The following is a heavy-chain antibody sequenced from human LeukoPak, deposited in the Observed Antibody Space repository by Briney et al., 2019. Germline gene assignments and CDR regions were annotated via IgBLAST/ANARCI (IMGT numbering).Heavy chain of an antibody. CDR1: GYTFTNFD. CDR3: ARGDEWLRPTAYFDY. CDR2: MNTISGNS. Sequence: ASVKVSCKASGYTFTNFDINWVRQAPGQGLEWMGWMNTISGNSGCVQKFQGRVTMTRDTSITTAYLELSSLSSEDTAVYYCARGDEWLRPTAYFDYWGQGTLVTVSS. V-gene: IGHV1-8*01. J-gene: IGHJ4*02. D-gene: IGHD5-12*01.